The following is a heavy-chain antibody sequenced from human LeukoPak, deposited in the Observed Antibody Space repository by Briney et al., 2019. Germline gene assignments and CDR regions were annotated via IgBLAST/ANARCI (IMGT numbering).Heavy chain of an antibody. CDR2: INTDTGDR. CDR1: GYTFTGHY. CDR3: AREGWDQRDTAAFDH. J-gene: IGHJ4*02. D-gene: IGHD6-19*01. Sequence: ASVKVSCKASGYTFTGHYMHWARQAPGQGLEWMGWINTDTGDRDSAQKFHGRVTMTRDTSIRTVYMELSSLGPDDTAFYYCAREGWDQRDTAAFDHWGQGTLVTVPS. V-gene: IGHV1-2*02.